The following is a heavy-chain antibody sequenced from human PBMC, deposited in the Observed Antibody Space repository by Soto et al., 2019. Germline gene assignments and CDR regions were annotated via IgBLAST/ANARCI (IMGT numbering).Heavy chain of an antibody. CDR3: ARQRTDSSGYSRSYFDY. Sequence: SETLSLTCTVSGGSISSYYWSWIRQPPGKGLEWIGYIYYTGTTNYNPSLKSRVTISVDTSKNQFSLKLSSVTTADTAVYYCARQRTDSSGYSRSYFDYWGQGILVTVSS. J-gene: IGHJ4*02. V-gene: IGHV4-59*01. CDR2: IYYTGTT. CDR1: GGSISSYY. D-gene: IGHD5-18*01.